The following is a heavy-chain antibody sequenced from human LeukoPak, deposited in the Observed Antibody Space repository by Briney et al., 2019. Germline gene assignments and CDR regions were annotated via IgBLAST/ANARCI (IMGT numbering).Heavy chain of an antibody. CDR3: VRGYSHDERSYSGYDFSFDY. CDR1: GFTFSSYG. V-gene: IGHV3-33*01. J-gene: IGHJ4*02. Sequence: GRSLRLSCAASGFTFSSYGMHWVRQAPGKGLEWVAVIWYDGSNKYYADSVKGRFTISRDNSKNTLYLQMNSLRAEDTAVYYCVRGYSHDERSYSGYDFSFDYWGQGTLVTVSS. D-gene: IGHD5-12*01. CDR2: IWYDGSNK.